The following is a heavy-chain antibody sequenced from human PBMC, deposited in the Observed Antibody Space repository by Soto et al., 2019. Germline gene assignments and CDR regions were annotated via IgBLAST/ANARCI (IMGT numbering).Heavy chain of an antibody. Sequence: HPGGSLRLSCSGSGFTFGGFALSWFRHAPGKGLEWLGFIRGRAYGGTSEYAASVGDRFTFSRDDSKSVAYLQMYSLKAEDTAVYYCSRGGYSYGTMPYYFDYWGQGTPVTVSS. CDR3: SRGGYSYGTMPYYFDY. V-gene: IGHV3-49*03. D-gene: IGHD5-12*01. J-gene: IGHJ4*02. CDR1: GFTFGGFA. CDR2: IRGRAYGGTS.